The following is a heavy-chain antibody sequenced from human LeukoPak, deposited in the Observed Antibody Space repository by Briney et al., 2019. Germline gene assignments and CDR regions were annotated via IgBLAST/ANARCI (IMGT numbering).Heavy chain of an antibody. V-gene: IGHV3-30*04. Sequence: GRSLRLSCAASGFTFSSYAMHWVRQAPGKGLEWVAVISYDGSNKYYADSVKGRFTISRDNSKNTLYLQMNSLRAEDTAVYYCARDLGDGYKNYYYYMDVWGKGTTVTVSS. D-gene: IGHD5-24*01. CDR1: GFTFSSYA. CDR2: ISYDGSNK. CDR3: ARDLGDGYKNYYYYMDV. J-gene: IGHJ6*03.